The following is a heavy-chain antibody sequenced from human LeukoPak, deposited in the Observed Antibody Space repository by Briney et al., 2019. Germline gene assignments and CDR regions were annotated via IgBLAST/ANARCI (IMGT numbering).Heavy chain of an antibody. D-gene: IGHD3-10*01. CDR1: GGSISSYY. CDR2: MLYRGST. V-gene: IGHV4-59*08. Sequence: SETLSLTCAVSGGSISSYYWSWIRQPPGKGLEWIGYMLYRGSTNYNPSLKSRVTISIDSSKSQFSLKLTSVTGADTALYYCARQVGRGAHDAWYFDHWGPGTLGTVSS. CDR3: ARQVGRGAHDAWYFDH. J-gene: IGHJ4*02.